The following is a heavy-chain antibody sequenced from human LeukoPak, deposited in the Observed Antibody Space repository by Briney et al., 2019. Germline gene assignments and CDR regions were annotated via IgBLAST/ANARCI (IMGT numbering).Heavy chain of an antibody. CDR2: ISWNSGSI. CDR3: AKDSPGIAAAGTSHYYMDV. D-gene: IGHD6-13*01. V-gene: IGHV3-9*01. Sequence: PGGSLRLSCAASGFTFDDYAMHWVRQAPGKGLGWVSGISWNSGSIGYADSVKSRFTISRDNAKNSLYLQMNSLRAEDTALYYCAKDSPGIAAAGTSHYYMDVWGKGTTVTISS. J-gene: IGHJ6*03. CDR1: GFTFDDYA.